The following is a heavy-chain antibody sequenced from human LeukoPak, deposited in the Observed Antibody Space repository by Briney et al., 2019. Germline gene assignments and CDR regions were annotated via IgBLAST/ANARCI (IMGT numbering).Heavy chain of an antibody. J-gene: IGHJ4*02. Sequence: SQTLSLTCTVSGGSISSGDYYWSWIRQPPGKGLEWIGYIYYSGSTYYNPSLKSRVTISVDTSKNQFSLKLSSVTAADTAVYYCARDRHGGNGCDYWGQGTLVTVSS. CDR3: ARDRHGGNGCDY. CDR2: IYYSGST. D-gene: IGHD4-23*01. CDR1: GGSISSGDYY. V-gene: IGHV4-30-4*01.